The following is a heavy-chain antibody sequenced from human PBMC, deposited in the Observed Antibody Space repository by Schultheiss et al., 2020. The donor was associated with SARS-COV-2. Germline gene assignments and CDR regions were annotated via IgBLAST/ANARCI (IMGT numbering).Heavy chain of an antibody. CDR1: GFTFSSYA. J-gene: IGHJ6*02. CDR3: ARHFLGRYALDV. Sequence: GESLKISCAASGFTFSSYAMSWVRQAPGKGLEWVAVISYDGRNKYYADSVKGRFTISRDNAKNSLYLQMNSLRAEDTAVYYCARHFLGRYALDVWGQGTTVTVSS. V-gene: IGHV3-30*04. CDR2: ISYDGRNK. D-gene: IGHD3-3*01.